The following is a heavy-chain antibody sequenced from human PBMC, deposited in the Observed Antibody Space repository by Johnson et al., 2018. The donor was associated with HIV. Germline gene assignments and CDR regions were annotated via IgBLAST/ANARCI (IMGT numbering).Heavy chain of an antibody. D-gene: IGHD1-26*01. CDR1: GFTFSSYG. Sequence: QMQLVESGGGVVQPGRSLRLSCAVSGFTFSSYGMHWVRRAPGKGLEWVAVISYDGRNKYYADSVTGRFTISRDNSKNTLYLQMNSLRAEDTAVYYCAKSGFSGSYQGAYDIWGQGTMVTVSS. CDR2: ISYDGRNK. V-gene: IGHV3-30*18. CDR3: AKSGFSGSYQGAYDI. J-gene: IGHJ3*02.